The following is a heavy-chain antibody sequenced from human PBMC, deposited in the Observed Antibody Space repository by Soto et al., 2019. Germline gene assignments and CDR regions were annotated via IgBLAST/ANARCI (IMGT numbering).Heavy chain of an antibody. Sequence: GGSLRLSCAASGLPFSNAWMSWVRQAPGKGLDRVGRIKSKTDGGTTDYAAPVKGRFTISRDDSKNTLYLQMNSLKTEDTAVYYCTTNLNCSGGSCYRNSFARIDYWGQGTLVTVSS. D-gene: IGHD2-15*01. CDR1: GLPFSNAW. CDR3: TTNLNCSGGSCYRNSFARIDY. V-gene: IGHV3-15*01. J-gene: IGHJ4*02. CDR2: IKSKTDGGTT.